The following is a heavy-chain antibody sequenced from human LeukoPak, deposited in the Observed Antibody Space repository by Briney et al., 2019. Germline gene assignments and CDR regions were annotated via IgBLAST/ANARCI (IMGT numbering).Heavy chain of an antibody. CDR2: IRSKANSYAT. CDR1: GFTFSGSA. D-gene: IGHD2-2*01. J-gene: IGHJ5*02. CDR3: TLGGYCSSTSCLGSNWFDP. Sequence: PGGSLRLSCAASGFTFSGSAMHWVRQASGKGLEWVGRIRSKANSYATAYAASAKGRFTISRDDSKNTAYLQMNSLKTEDTAVYYCTLGGYCSSTSCLGSNWFDPWGQGTLVTVSS. V-gene: IGHV3-73*01.